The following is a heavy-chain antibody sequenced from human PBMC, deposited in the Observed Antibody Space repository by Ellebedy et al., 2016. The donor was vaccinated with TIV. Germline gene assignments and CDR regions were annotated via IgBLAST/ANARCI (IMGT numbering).Heavy chain of an antibody. J-gene: IGHJ4*02. CDR1: GFSFSSRW. D-gene: IGHD6-19*01. CDR3: VRSSGWDFDY. V-gene: IGHV3-74*03. Sequence: PGGSLRLSCAASGFSFSSRWMHWVRQAPGKGPVWVAHIKSDGSTTTYVDSVKGRFTISSDNAKNTLYLQMNSLRAEDTAVYYCVRSSGWDFDYWGQGTLVTVSS. CDR2: IKSDGSTT.